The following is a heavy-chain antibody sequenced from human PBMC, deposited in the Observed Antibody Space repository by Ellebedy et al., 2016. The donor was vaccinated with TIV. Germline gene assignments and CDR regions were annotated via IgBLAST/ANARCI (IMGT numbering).Heavy chain of an antibody. CDR2: INVADANT. CDR3: ARDPLGYCSGGSCSNNWFDP. Sequence: AASVKVSCKASGYTFTTYAIHWVRQAPGQSLEWMGWINVADANTKYSQKFQGRVNFTRDTSANTAHMHLSSLRSKDSAVYYCARDPLGYCSGGSCSNNWFDPWGQGTLVTVSS. D-gene: IGHD2-15*01. CDR1: GYTFTTYA. J-gene: IGHJ5*02. V-gene: IGHV1-3*01.